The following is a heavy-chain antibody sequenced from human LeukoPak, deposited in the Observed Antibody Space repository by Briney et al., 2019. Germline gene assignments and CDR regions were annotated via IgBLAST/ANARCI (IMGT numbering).Heavy chain of an antibody. CDR1: GFTFSSYA. V-gene: IGHV3-30-3*01. CDR3: ARDLSYGDSGFDY. CDR2: ISYDGSNK. D-gene: IGHD4-17*01. J-gene: IGHJ4*02. Sequence: PGGSLRLSCSASGFTFSSYAMHWVRQAPGKGLEWVAVISYDGSNKYYADSVKGRFTISRDNSKNTLYLQMNSLRAGDTAVYYCARDLSYGDSGFDYWGQGTLVTVSS.